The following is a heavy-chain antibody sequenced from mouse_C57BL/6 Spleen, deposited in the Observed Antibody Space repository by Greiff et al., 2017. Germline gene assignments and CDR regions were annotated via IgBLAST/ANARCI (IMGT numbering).Heavy chain of an antibody. V-gene: IGHV1-19*01. Sequence: VQLQQSGPVLVKPGASVKMSCKASGYTFTDYYMNWVKQSHGKSLEWIGVINPYNGGTSYNQKFKGKATLTVDKSSSTAYMELNSLTSEDSAVYYCARASYSTYAMDYWGQGTSVTVSS. J-gene: IGHJ4*01. CDR3: ARASYSTYAMDY. CDR2: INPYNGGT. D-gene: IGHD2-5*01. CDR1: GYTFTDYY.